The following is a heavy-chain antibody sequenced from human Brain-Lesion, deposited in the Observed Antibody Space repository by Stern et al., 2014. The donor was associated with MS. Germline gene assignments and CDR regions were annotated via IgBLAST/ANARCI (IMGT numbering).Heavy chain of an antibody. CDR2: IISLLDIA. J-gene: IGHJ3*02. D-gene: IGHD3-10*01. CDR1: GGTFSSYT. CDR3: ARESTGDAFDI. V-gene: IGHV1-69*09. Sequence: VQLVQSGAEVKKPGSSVKVSCKTSGGTFSSYTITWVRQAPGQGLEWMGRIISLLDIADYAQKFQGRVTITPDKSTSTAYMELSSLRSEDTAVYYCARESTGDAFDIWGQGTMVTVSS.